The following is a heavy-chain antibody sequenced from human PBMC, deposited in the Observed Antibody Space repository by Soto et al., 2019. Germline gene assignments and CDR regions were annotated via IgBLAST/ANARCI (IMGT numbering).Heavy chain of an antibody. Sequence: SETLYLTCTVSGGSISSGDYYWCWIRQPPGKGLEWIGYIYYSGSTYYNPSLKSRVTISVDTSKNQFSLKLSSVTAADTAVYYCARGTTMVREVIGWFDPWGQGTLVTVSS. V-gene: IGHV4-30-4*01. D-gene: IGHD3-10*01. CDR1: GGSISSGDYY. J-gene: IGHJ5*02. CDR3: ARGTTMVREVIGWFDP. CDR2: IYYSGST.